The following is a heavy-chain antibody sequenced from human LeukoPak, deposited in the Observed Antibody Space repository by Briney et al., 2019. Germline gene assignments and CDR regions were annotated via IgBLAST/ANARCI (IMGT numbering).Heavy chain of an antibody. V-gene: IGHV3-11*04. CDR1: GFTFSDYY. CDR2: ISSTGSTI. CDR3: AELGITMVGGV. Sequence: GGSLRLSCAASGFTFSDYYMSWIRQAPGKGLEWVSYISSTGSTIYNADSAKGRFTISRDNAKNSLYLQMNSLRAEDTAVYYCAELGITMVGGVWGKGTTVTIFS. J-gene: IGHJ6*04. D-gene: IGHD3-10*02.